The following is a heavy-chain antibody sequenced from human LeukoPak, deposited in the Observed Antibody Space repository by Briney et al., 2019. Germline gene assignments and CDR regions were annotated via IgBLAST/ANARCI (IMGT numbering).Heavy chain of an antibody. CDR3: AKELQAGWYYFDY. D-gene: IGHD6-19*01. CDR1: GFTFSSYG. CDR2: IWYDGSNK. J-gene: IGHJ4*02. V-gene: IGHV3-33*06. Sequence: GGSLRLSCAASGFTFSSYGMHWVRQAPGKGLEWVAVIWYDGSNKYYADSVKGRFTISKDNSKNTLYLQMNSLRAEDTAVYYCAKELQAGWYYFDYWGQGTLVTVSS.